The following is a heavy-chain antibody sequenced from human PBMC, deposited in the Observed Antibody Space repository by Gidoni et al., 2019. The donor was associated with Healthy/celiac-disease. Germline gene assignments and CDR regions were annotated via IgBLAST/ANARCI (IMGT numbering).Heavy chain of an antibody. D-gene: IGHD3-9*01. CDR3: ARARDFDWLLGSPKDGMDV. J-gene: IGHJ6*02. V-gene: IGHV1-2*02. CDR2: INPNSGGT. Sequence: QVQLVQSGAEVKKPGASVKVSCKASGYTFTGYYMHWVRQAPGQGLEWMGWINPNSGGTNYAQKFQGRVTMTRDTPISTAYMELSRLRSDDTAVYYCARARDFDWLLGSPKDGMDVWGQGTTVTVSS. CDR1: GYTFTGYY.